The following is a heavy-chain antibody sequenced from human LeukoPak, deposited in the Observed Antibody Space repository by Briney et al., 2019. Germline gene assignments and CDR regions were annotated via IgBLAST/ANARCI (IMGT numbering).Heavy chain of an antibody. V-gene: IGHV1-69*04. CDR2: IIPILGIA. Sequence: SVKVSCKASGGTFSSYTMSWVRQAPGQGLEWMGRIIPILGIANDAQKFQGRVTITADKSTSTAYMELSSLRSEDTAVYYCARDLTAYCGGDCYPHYWGQGTLVTVSS. D-gene: IGHD2-21*01. J-gene: IGHJ4*02. CDR1: GGTFSSYT. CDR3: ARDLTAYCGGDCYPHY.